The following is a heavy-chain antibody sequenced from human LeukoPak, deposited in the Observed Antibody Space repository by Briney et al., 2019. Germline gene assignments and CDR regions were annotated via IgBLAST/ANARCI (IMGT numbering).Heavy chain of an antibody. J-gene: IGHJ5*02. CDR2: IYYSGST. CDR1: GGSISSSSYY. Sequence: PSETLSLTCTVSGGSISSSSYYWGWIRQPPGKGLEWIGSIYYSGSTYYNPSLKSRVTISVDTSKNQFSLKLSSVTAADTAVYYCASRGYSYGGWFDPWGQGTLVTVSS. V-gene: IGHV4-39*01. CDR3: ASRGYSYGGWFDP. D-gene: IGHD5-18*01.